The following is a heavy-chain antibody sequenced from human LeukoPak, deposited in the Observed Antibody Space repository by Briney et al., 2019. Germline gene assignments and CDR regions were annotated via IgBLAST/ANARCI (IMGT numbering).Heavy chain of an antibody. J-gene: IGHJ4*02. CDR1: GGSISPYY. V-gene: IGHV4-59*01. CDR2: ILYSGTTT. CDR3: ARVVDWNDLVY. Sequence: SETLSLTCTVSGGSISPYYWSWIRQTPGKGLEWIGYILYSGTTTNYSPSLKSRVTISVDTSKNQFSLKLSSVTAADTAVYYCARVVDWNDLVYWGQGTLVTVSS. D-gene: IGHD1-1*01.